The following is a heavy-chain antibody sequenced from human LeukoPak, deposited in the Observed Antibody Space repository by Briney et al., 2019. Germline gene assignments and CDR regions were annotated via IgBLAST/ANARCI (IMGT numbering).Heavy chain of an antibody. Sequence: ASVKVSCKASGYTFTSYYMHWVRQAPGQGLEWMGIINPSGGSTSYAQKFQGRVTMTRDTSTSTVYMELSSLRSEDTVVYYCARAWVYDFWSGVEDVDNWFDPWGQGTLVTVSS. V-gene: IGHV1-46*01. CDR2: INPSGGST. CDR3: ARAWVYDFWSGVEDVDNWFDP. CDR1: GYTFTSYY. D-gene: IGHD3-3*01. J-gene: IGHJ5*02.